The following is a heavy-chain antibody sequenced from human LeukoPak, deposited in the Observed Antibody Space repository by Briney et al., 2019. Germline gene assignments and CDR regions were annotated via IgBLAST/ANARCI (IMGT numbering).Heavy chain of an antibody. J-gene: IGHJ6*02. CDR3: AAWGSSSSPLPGMDV. V-gene: IGHV3-9*01. CDR2: ISWNSGSI. CDR1: GFTFSSYA. D-gene: IGHD6-13*01. Sequence: GGSLRLSCAASGFTFSSYAMHWVRQAPGKGLEWVSGISWNSGSIGYADSVKGRFTISRDNAKNSLYLQMNSLRAEDTAVYYCAAWGSSSSPLPGMDVWGQGTTVTVSS.